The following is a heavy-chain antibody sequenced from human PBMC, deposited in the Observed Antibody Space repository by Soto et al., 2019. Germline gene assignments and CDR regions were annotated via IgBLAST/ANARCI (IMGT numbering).Heavy chain of an antibody. V-gene: IGHV4-34*01. D-gene: IGHD1-7*01. CDR2: INHSGST. CDR1: GGSFSGYY. J-gene: IGHJ6*02. Sequence: SETLSLTCAVYGGSFSGYYWSWIRQPPGKGLEWIGEINHSGSTNYNPSLKSRVTISVDTSKNQFSLKLSSVTAADTAVYYCARVGNWNYFGYYYYGMDVWGQGTTVTVSS. CDR3: ARVGNWNYFGYYYYGMDV.